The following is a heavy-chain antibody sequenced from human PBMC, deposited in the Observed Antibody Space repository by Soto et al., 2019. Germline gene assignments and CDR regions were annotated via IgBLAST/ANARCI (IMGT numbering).Heavy chain of an antibody. CDR1: GFTFSTYS. J-gene: IGHJ6*02. CDR2: ISSRSDI. D-gene: IGHD2-2*02. V-gene: IGHV3-21*01. Sequence: VGSLRLSCVGSGFTFSTYSINWVRQAPGKGLEWVSSISSRSDIYYADSVKGRFTISRDNAKNSVSLQMNSLRAEDTAVYYCAREYTAWPLAYGLDVWGQGTTVTVSS. CDR3: AREYTAWPLAYGLDV.